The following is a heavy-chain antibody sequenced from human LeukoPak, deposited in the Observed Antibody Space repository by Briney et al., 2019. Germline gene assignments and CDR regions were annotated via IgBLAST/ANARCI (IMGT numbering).Heavy chain of an antibody. D-gene: IGHD5-24*01. Sequence: SETLSLTCTVSGGSISSYYWSWIRQPAGKGLEWIGRIYTSGSTNYNPSLKSRVTMSVDTSKNQYSLKLSSVTAADTAVYYCASSRDGYNYGDYWGQGTLVTVSS. CDR2: IYTSGST. CDR1: GGSISSYY. J-gene: IGHJ4*02. CDR3: ASSRDGYNYGDY. V-gene: IGHV4-4*07.